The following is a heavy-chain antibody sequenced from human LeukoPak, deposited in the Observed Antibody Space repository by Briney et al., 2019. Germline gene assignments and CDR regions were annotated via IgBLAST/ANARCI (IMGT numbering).Heavy chain of an antibody. CDR3: ARSVWYSGSYGFDY. Sequence: ASVKVSCKASGYNFIDHYIYWLRQAPGQGLEWMGWINPNSGATNYAQKFQGRVTMTGDTSMNTAHMELSRLTSDDTAMYFCARSVWYSGSYGFDYWGRRTLVRVAS. CDR2: INPNSGAT. V-gene: IGHV1-2*02. J-gene: IGHJ4*02. CDR1: GYNFIDHY. D-gene: IGHD1-26*01.